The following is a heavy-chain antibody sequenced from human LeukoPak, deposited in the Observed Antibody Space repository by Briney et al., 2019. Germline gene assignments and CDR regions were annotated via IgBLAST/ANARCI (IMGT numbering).Heavy chain of an antibody. Sequence: SETLSLTCAVSGYSISSGYYWGWIRQPPGKGLEWIGSIYHSGSTYYNTSLESRVTISVDTSKNQFSLKLNSVTAADTAVYYCARHDYRDYYFDYWGQGTLVTVSS. CDR2: IYHSGST. CDR3: ARHDYRDYYFDY. V-gene: IGHV4-38-2*01. D-gene: IGHD4-17*01. CDR1: GYSISSGYY. J-gene: IGHJ4*02.